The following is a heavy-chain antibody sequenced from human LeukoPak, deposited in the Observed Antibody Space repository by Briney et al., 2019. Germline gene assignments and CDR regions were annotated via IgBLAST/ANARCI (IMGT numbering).Heavy chain of an antibody. J-gene: IGHJ4*02. CDR2: IYYSGCT. Sequence: SETLSLTCTVSGGSISSYYWSWIRQPPGKGLEWIGYIYYSGCTNYNPSLKSRVTISVDTSKNQFSLKLSSVTAADTAVYYCARGWAYYDSSGLAIPFDYWGQGTLVTVSS. V-gene: IGHV4-59*01. CDR3: ARGWAYYDSSGLAIPFDY. CDR1: GGSISSYY. D-gene: IGHD3-22*01.